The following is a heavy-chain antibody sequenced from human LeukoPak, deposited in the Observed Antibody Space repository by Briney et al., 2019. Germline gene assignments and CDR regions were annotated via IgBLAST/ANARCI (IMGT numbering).Heavy chain of an antibody. J-gene: IGHJ3*02. CDR3: ARSEMPTRSDAFDI. Sequence: SETLSLTCTVSGGSISSYYWTWIRQSPGKGLEWIGYIYYSGYTNSNPSLKSRVTISVDTSKNQFSLNLKSVTAADTAVYYCARSEMPTRSDAFDIWGQGTMVSVSS. V-gene: IGHV4-59*01. CDR1: GGSISSYY. D-gene: IGHD5-24*01. CDR2: IYYSGYT.